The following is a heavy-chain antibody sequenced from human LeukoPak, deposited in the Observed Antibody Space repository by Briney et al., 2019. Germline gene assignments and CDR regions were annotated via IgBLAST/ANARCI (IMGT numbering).Heavy chain of an antibody. D-gene: IGHD6-13*01. CDR2: IDPGDSDT. CDR3: ARRGIAAGTWFDP. CDR1: GYSFTTYW. V-gene: IGHV5-51*01. Sequence: GEPLKISCKGSGYSFTTYWIGWVRQMPGKGLEWMGIIDPGDSDTRYSPSFQGQVNMSTDKSISTAYLQWSSLKASDSAMYYCARRGIAAGTWFDPWGQGTLVTVSS. J-gene: IGHJ5*02.